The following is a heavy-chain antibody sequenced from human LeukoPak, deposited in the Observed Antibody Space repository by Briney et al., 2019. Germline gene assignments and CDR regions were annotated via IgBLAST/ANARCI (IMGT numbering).Heavy chain of an antibody. CDR3: AGEAAAGMNPLLY. CDR1: GFTFSSYE. Sequence: GGSLRLSCAASGFTFSSYEMNWVRQAPGKGLEWVSYISSSGSTIFYADSVQGRFTISRDNAKNSLYLQMNSLRAEDTAVYYCAGEAAAGMNPLLYWGQGTLVTVSS. J-gene: IGHJ4*02. D-gene: IGHD6-13*01. CDR2: ISSSGSTI. V-gene: IGHV3-48*03.